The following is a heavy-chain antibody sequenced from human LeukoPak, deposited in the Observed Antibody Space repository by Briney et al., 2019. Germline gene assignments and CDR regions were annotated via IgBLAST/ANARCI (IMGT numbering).Heavy chain of an antibody. J-gene: IGHJ4*02. Sequence: WASVKVSCKASGYTFTGYYMHWVRQAPGQGLERMGWINPNSGGTNYAQKFQGRVTMTRDTSISTAYMELSRLRSDDTAVYYCARDYGDYLEAWPHFDYWGQGTLVTVSS. CDR1: GYTFTGYY. V-gene: IGHV1-2*02. CDR2: INPNSGGT. CDR3: ARDYGDYLEAWPHFDY. D-gene: IGHD4-17*01.